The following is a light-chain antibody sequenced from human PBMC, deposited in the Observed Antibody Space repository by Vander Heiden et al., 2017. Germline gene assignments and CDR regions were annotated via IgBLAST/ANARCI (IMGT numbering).Light chain of an antibody. CDR1: SSDVGGHNY. Sequence: QSALTQPRSVSGSPGQSVTISCTGTSSDVGGHNYVSWYQQHPGKAPELMIYDVSKRPSGVPDRFSGSKSGNTASLTISGLQAEDEADYFCCSYAGSYTFVFGTGTEVT. CDR3: CSYAGSYTFV. J-gene: IGLJ1*01. V-gene: IGLV2-11*01. CDR2: DVS.